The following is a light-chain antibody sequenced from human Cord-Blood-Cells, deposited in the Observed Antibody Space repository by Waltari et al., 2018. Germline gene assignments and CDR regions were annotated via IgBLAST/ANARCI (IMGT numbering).Light chain of an antibody. J-gene: IGKJ1*01. V-gene: IGKV1-5*03. CDR1: QSISIW. Sequence: IQMTHSPTTLSASVGNRVTITCRTSQSISIWLAWYQQKPGKATKLLIYKAPSLESGVPSRFSGSGSGTEFTLTISSLQPDDFATYYCQQYNSYRTFGQGTKVEIK. CDR2: KAP. CDR3: QQYNSYRT.